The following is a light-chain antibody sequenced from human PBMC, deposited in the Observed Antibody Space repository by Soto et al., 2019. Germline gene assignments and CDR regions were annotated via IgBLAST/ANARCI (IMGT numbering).Light chain of an antibody. V-gene: IGLV3-21*02. J-gene: IGLJ2*01. Sequence: YELTQPPSVSVAPGQTASITCGGNVIGSISVHWYQQKPGQAPVLVVFDDSDRPSGIPERFSGSNSRNTATLTISRVEAGDEADYYCQVWDSSSDHAIFGGGTKFTVL. CDR2: DDS. CDR3: QVWDSSSDHAI. CDR1: VIGSIS.